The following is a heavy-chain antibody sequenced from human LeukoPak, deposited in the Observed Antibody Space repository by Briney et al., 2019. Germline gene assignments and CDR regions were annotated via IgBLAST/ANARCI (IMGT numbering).Heavy chain of an antibody. CDR1: GYSFTSYW. J-gene: IGHJ5*02. V-gene: IGHV5-10-1*01. CDR3: ARLGSNNYFDP. D-gene: IGHD7-27*01. Sequence: GESLKISCKGSGYSFTSYWITWVRQMPGKGLEWMGRIDPSDSYTNYSSSFQGHVTISTDKSINTAYLQWSSLKASDTAIYYCARLGSNNYFDPWGRGTLVSVSS. CDR2: IDPSDSYT.